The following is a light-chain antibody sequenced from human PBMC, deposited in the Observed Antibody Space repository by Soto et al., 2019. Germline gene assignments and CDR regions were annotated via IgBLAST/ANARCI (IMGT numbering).Light chain of an antibody. CDR1: RIIGTY. Sequence: EIVLTQSPATLSLSPGEGATLPCRASRIIGTYLAWFQQKPGQAPRLLIYDASSRAPGIPVRFSGSGFGTDFTLTISSLEPEDFAVYYCQQRSNWPWTFGQGTKVEIK. CDR2: DAS. V-gene: IGKV3-11*01. J-gene: IGKJ1*01. CDR3: QQRSNWPWT.